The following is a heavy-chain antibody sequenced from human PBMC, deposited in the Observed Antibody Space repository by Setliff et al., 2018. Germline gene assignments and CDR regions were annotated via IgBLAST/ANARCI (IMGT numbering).Heavy chain of an antibody. CDR3: ARGGKILEWLNAHDY. CDR1: GGSISSGGYY. J-gene: IGHJ4*02. Sequence: PSETLSLTCTVSGGSISSGGYYWSWIRQHPGKGLEWIGYIYYSGSTYSNPSLKSRVTISVDTSKNQFSLKLSSVTAADTAVYYCARGGKILEWLNAHDYWGQGTLVTVSS. CDR2: IYYSGST. V-gene: IGHV4-31*03. D-gene: IGHD3-3*01.